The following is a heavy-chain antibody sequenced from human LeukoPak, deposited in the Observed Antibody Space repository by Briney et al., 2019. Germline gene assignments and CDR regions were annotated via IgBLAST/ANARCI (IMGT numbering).Heavy chain of an antibody. V-gene: IGHV3-30*02. CDR1: GFTFSSYG. J-gene: IGHJ5*02. CDR3: AKDYSKTSYYGSGTYYRPNWFDP. D-gene: IGHD3-10*01. CDR2: IRYDGSNK. Sequence: GRSLRLSCAASGFTFSSYGMHWVRQAPGKGLEWVAFIRYDGSNKYYADSVKGRFTISRDNSKNTLYLQMNSLRAEDTAVYYCAKDYSKTSYYGSGTYYRPNWFDPWGQGTLVTVSS.